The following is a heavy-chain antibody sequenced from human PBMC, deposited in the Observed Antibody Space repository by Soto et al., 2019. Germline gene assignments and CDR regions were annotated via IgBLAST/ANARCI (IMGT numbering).Heavy chain of an antibody. V-gene: IGHV3-30-3*01. CDR3: ARIGRLRWGDY. Sequence: GGSLRLSCAASGFTFSSYAMHWVRQAPGKGLEWVAVISYDGSNKYYADSVKGRFTISRDNSKNTLYLQMNSLRAEDTAVYYCARIGRLRWGDYWGQGTLVTVSS. D-gene: IGHD4-17*01. J-gene: IGHJ4*02. CDR1: GFTFSSYA. CDR2: ISYDGSNK.